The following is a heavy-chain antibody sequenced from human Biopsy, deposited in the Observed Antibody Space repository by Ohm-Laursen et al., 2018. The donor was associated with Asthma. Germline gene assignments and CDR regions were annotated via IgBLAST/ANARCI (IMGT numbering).Heavy chain of an antibody. D-gene: IGHD6-13*01. CDR1: SGSGGYMRSGNYY. Sequence: GTLSLTCSLSSGSGGYMRSGNYYWGWIRQPPGKGLEWIGSIYYSGTTYYKPSLKSRVTVSAVTSKNQFSLKLTSVTAADTAVYYCVRGSSSWHHGPFHYYYGLDVWGQGTTATVSS. V-gene: IGHV4-39*01. CDR2: IYYSGTT. CDR3: VRGSSSWHHGPFHYYYGLDV. J-gene: IGHJ6*02.